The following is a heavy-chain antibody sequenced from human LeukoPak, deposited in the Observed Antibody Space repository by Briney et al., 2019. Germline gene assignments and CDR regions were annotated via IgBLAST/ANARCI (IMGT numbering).Heavy chain of an antibody. CDR3: ARFHSGPSGWYVLWYFDL. D-gene: IGHD6-19*01. J-gene: IGHJ2*01. CDR1: GGSVSSYY. V-gene: IGHV4-4*09. Sequence: SETLSLTCTVSGGSVSSYYWSWIRQPPGQGLEGIGYIYSSESTNYNPPLKRRVTMSVDTSKNQFFLKLSSVTAADTAVYYCARFHSGPSGWYVLWYFDLWGRGTLVTVSS. CDR2: IYSSEST.